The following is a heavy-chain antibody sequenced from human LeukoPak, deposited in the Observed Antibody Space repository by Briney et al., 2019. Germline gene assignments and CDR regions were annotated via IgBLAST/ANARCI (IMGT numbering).Heavy chain of an antibody. V-gene: IGHV1-69*05. CDR2: IIPVYGTT. J-gene: IGHJ6*03. D-gene: IGHD2/OR15-2a*01. CDR3: ATNLLVEYWITYMDI. Sequence: ASVKVSCKASGGSFRIYGVTWVRQAPGQGLEWMGGIIPVYGTTNYATRLQGRVTTTTDESTTTVYMELSSLTSEDTAIYYCATNLLVEYWITYMDIWGKGTTVTVSS. CDR1: GGSFRIYG.